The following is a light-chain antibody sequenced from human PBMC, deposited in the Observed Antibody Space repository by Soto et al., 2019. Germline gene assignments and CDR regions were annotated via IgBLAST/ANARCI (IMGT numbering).Light chain of an antibody. J-gene: IGKJ2*01. CDR2: GAS. CDR3: QQYGSSLPFT. CDR1: QRVSSSY. Sequence: EIVLTQSPGTLSLSPVERATLSCRASQRVSSSYLAWYQQKPGQAPRLLIYGASSRATVIPDRFSGSGSGIDFTLTISRLEPEDFAVYFCQQYGSSLPFTFGQGTKVEI. V-gene: IGKV3-20*01.